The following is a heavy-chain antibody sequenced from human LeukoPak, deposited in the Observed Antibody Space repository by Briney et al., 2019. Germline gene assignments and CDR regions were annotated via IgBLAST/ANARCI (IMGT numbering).Heavy chain of an antibody. CDR2: ISSSGSTM. CDR3: ARDYGGSSPFDY. V-gene: IGHV3-48*03. CDR1: GFTFSSYE. J-gene: IGHJ4*02. Sequence: GGSLRLSCAASGFTFSSYEMHWVRQAPGKGLEWVSYISSSGSTMYYADSVKGRFTISRDNAKNSLYLQMNSLRAEDTAVYYCARDYGGSSPFDYWGQGTLVTVSS. D-gene: IGHD4-23*01.